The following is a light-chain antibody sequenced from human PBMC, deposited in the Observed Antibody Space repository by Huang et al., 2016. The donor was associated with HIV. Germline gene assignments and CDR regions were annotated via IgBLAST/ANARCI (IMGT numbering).Light chain of an antibody. V-gene: IGKV1-16*01. CDR3: QQYYSFPYT. J-gene: IGKJ2*01. Sequence: DIQMNQSPSSLSASLGDRVTITCRASQDITTYVAGVQLKPGTAPRSLIYGASSLHTGVPSRFTGSGSGTEFTLTISSLQPEDFATYYCQQYYSFPYTFGPGTRVEI. CDR1: QDITTY. CDR2: GAS.